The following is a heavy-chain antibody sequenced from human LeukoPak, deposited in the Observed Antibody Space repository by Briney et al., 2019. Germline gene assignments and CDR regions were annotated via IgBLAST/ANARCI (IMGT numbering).Heavy chain of an antibody. CDR3: AGADPAPDFWSGYDRPPPDY. CDR1: GFTFSSYA. D-gene: IGHD3-3*01. CDR2: ISYDGSNK. Sequence: GGSLRLSCAASGFTFSSYAMHWVRQAPGKGLEWVAVISYDGSNKYYADSVKGRLTISRDNSKNTLYLQMNSLRAEDTAVYYCAGADPAPDFWSGYDRPPPDYWGQGTLVTVSS. V-gene: IGHV3-30-3*01. J-gene: IGHJ4*02.